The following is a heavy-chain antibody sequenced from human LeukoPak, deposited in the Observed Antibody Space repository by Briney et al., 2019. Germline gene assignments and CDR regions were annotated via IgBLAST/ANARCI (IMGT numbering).Heavy chain of an antibody. J-gene: IGHJ4*02. Sequence: ETLSLTCTVSGGSISSSSYYWGWIRQAPGKGLEWVSYISSSSSTIYYADSVKGRFTISRDNAKNSLYLQMNSLRAEDTAVYYCARDRGDYDILTGYPSGIDYWGQGTLVTVSS. CDR2: ISSSSSTI. CDR3: ARDRGDYDILTGYPSGIDY. V-gene: IGHV3-48*04. CDR1: GGSISSSS. D-gene: IGHD3-9*01.